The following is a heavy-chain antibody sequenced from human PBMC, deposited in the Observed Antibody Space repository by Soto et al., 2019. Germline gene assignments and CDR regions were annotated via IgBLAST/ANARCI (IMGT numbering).Heavy chain of an antibody. Sequence: ASVKVSCKASGYTFTGYYMHWVRQAPGQGLEWMGWINPNRGGTNYAQKFQGWVTMTRDTSISTAYMELSRLRSDDTAVYYCARERNYDGSGSSDYGMDVWGQGTTVTVSS. CDR1: GYTFTGYY. D-gene: IGHD3-10*01. V-gene: IGHV1-2*04. J-gene: IGHJ6*02. CDR3: ARERNYDGSGSSDYGMDV. CDR2: INPNRGGT.